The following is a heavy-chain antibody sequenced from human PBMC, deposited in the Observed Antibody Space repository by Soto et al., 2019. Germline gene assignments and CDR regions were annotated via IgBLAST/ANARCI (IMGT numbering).Heavy chain of an antibody. CDR1: GFTFSNYG. V-gene: IGHV3-23*01. CDR3: AKDSPVGVPLLRDLHD. D-gene: IGHD2-15*01. CDR2: ISGSGGST. Sequence: EVQLLESGGGLVQPGGSLRLSCAASGFTFSNYGMSWVRQALGKGLEWVSVISGSGGSTYYADSVKGRFTLSRDNSKNTVYLQMNSLRAEDTAVYYCAKDSPVGVPLLRDLHDWGQGTLVTVSS. J-gene: IGHJ1*01.